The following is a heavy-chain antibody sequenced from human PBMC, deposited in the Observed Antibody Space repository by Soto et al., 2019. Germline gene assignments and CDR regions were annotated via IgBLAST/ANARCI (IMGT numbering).Heavy chain of an antibody. V-gene: IGHV1-69*08. Sequence: QVQLVQSGAEVKKPGSSVKVSCKASGGTFSSYTISWVRQAPGQGLEWMRRIIPILGIANYAQKFQGRVTITADKSTSTAYMELSSLRSEDTAVYYCARDTRWELRGWGQGTLVTVSS. CDR3: ARDTRWELRG. J-gene: IGHJ4*02. CDR1: GGTFSSYT. D-gene: IGHD1-26*01. CDR2: IIPILGIA.